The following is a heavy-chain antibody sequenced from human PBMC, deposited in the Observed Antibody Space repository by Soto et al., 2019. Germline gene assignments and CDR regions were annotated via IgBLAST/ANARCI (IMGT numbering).Heavy chain of an antibody. D-gene: IGHD2-2*01. CDR2: IYSGGST. CDR1: GFTVSSNY. Sequence: GGSLRLSCAASGFTVSSNYMSWVRQAPGKGLEWVSVIYSGGSTYYADSVKGRFTISRDNSKNTLYLQMNSLRAEDMAVYYCASAIPIVVVPAAMDVHYYYYYGMDVWGQGTTVTVSS. J-gene: IGHJ6*02. CDR3: ASAIPIVVVPAAMDVHYYYYYGMDV. V-gene: IGHV3-66*01.